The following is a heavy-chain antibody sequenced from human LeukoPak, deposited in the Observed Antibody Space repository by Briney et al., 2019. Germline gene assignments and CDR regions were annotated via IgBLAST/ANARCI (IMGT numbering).Heavy chain of an antibody. CDR2: INHSGST. CDR3: ARGRAVTIFGVTFSNLRYYFDY. CDR1: GGSFSGYY. V-gene: IGHV4-34*01. Sequence: PSETLSLTCAVYGGSFSGYYWSWIRQPPGNGLEWIGEINHSGSTNYNPSLKSRVTISVDTSKNQFSLKLSSVTAADTAVYYCARGRAVTIFGVTFSNLRYYFDYWGQGTLVTVSS. J-gene: IGHJ4*02. D-gene: IGHD3-3*01.